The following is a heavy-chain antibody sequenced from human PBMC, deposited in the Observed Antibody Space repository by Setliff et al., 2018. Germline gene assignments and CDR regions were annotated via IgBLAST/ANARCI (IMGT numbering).Heavy chain of an antibody. V-gene: IGHV4-30-4*08. Sequence: SETLSLTCTVSGGSISSGDYYWSWIRQPPGKGLEWIGYIYYSGSTYYNPSLKSRVTISVDTSKNQFSLKLSSVTAADTAVYYCARGRTMVRGVDAFDIWGRGALVTVSS. CDR1: GGSISSGDYY. CDR3: ARGRTMVRGVDAFDI. CDR2: IYYSGST. J-gene: IGHJ3*02. D-gene: IGHD3-10*01.